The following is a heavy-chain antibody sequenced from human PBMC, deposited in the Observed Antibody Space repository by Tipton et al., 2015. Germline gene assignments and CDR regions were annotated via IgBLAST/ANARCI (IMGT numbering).Heavy chain of an antibody. CDR2: ISYSGSP. D-gene: IGHD6-19*01. J-gene: IGHJ2*01. CDR1: GGSISNYY. Sequence: TLSLTWTVSGGSISNYYWNWIRQPPGKGLEWIGYISYSGSPNYNPSLRSRVTISVDASKTQFSLQLSSITAADTAVYYCARGHYVSGWYSHYFDLWGRGSLVTVSS. CDR3: ARGHYVSGWYSHYFDL. V-gene: IGHV4-59*12.